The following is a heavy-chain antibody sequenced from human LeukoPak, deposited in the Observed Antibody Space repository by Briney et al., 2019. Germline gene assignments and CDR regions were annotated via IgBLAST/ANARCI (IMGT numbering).Heavy chain of an antibody. CDR1: GGSFSGYY. CDR3: ARPGAVAGRRVGYFDY. Sequence: PSETLSLTCAVYGGSFSGYYWSWIRQPPGKGLEWIGEINHSGSTNYNPSLKSRVPISVDTSKNQFSLKLSSVTAADTAVYYCARPGAVAGRRVGYFDYWGQGTLVTVSS. V-gene: IGHV4-34*01. D-gene: IGHD6-19*01. CDR2: INHSGST. J-gene: IGHJ4*02.